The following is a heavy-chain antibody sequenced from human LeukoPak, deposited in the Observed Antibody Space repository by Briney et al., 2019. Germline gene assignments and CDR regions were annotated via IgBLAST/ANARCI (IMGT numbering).Heavy chain of an antibody. Sequence: PGGSLRLSCAASGFSFSSQNMNWVRQAPGKGLEWISHIDGSGGTTHYADSVGGRFTISRDNAKNSLYLQMNSLRVDDSALYYCARGYGGSWLHSWGPGTLVSVSS. D-gene: IGHD6-13*01. CDR1: GFSFSSQN. J-gene: IGHJ5*02. CDR2: IDGSGGTT. CDR3: ARGYGGSWLHS. V-gene: IGHV3-48*04.